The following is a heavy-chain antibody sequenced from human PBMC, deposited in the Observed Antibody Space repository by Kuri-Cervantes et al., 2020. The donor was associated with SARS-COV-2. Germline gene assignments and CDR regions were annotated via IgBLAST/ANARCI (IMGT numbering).Heavy chain of an antibody. CDR2: IYYSGST. CDR1: GGSISSSSYY. V-gene: IGHV4-39*01. CDR3: ARKSGGGSGWGFDP. J-gene: IGHJ5*02. Sequence: ESLKISCTVSGGSISSSSYYWGWIRQPPGKGLEWIGSIYYSGSTYYNPSLKSRVTISVDTSKNQFSLKLSSVTAADTAVYYCARKSGGGSGWGFDPWGQGTLVTVSS. D-gene: IGHD3-3*01.